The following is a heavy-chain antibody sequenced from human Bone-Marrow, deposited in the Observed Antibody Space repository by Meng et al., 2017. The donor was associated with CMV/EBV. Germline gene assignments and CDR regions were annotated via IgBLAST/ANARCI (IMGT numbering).Heavy chain of an antibody. J-gene: IGHJ3*01. V-gene: IGHV3-9*01. Sequence: SLKISCAASGFTFDDYAMHWVRQAPGKGLEWVSGISWNSGSIGYADSVKGRFTISRDNAKNSLYLQMNSLRAEDTAVYYCARVGYCSSASCYFGAFDFWGPGTMVTVSS. CDR2: ISWNSGSI. CDR1: GFTFDDYA. D-gene: IGHD2-2*01. CDR3: ARVGYCSSASCYFGAFDF.